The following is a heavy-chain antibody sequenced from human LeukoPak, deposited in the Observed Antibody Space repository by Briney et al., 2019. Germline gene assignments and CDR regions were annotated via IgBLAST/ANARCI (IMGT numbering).Heavy chain of an antibody. CDR3: AKGRGPA. V-gene: IGHV3-64*04. Sequence: GGSLRLSCSASGFTFSMYAMHWVRQAPGRGLEYVSGISSNGGSTYYADSVKGRSTISRDNSKNTLYLQMNSLRAEDTAVYYCAKGRGPAWGQGTLVTVSS. J-gene: IGHJ5*02. CDR2: ISSNGGST. CDR1: GFTFSMYA.